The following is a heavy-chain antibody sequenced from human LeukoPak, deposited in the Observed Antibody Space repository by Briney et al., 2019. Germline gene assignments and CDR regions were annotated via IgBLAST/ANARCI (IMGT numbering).Heavy chain of an antibody. Sequence: ASVKVSCKASGYTFTSYDINWVRQATGQGLEWMGWMNPSGGSTSYAQKFQGRVTMTRDTSTSTVYMELSSLRSEDTAVYYCAIRHLVSQPIDYWGQGTLVTVSS. CDR1: GYTFTSYD. V-gene: IGHV1-8*01. CDR3: AIRHLVSQPIDY. CDR2: MNPSGGST. J-gene: IGHJ4*02. D-gene: IGHD1-1*01.